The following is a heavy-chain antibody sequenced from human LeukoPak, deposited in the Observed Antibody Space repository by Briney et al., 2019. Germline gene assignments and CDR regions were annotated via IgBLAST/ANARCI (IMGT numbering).Heavy chain of an antibody. CDR1: GFTFSSYW. Sequence: GGSLRLSCAASGFTFSSYWMTWVRQAPGKGLDWVANIKEDGSERYYVDSVRGRFTISRDNAKNSLYLQMNSLRAEDTAVYYCARDAYYDSSGYYPLDYWGQGTLVTVSS. V-gene: IGHV3-7*01. CDR3: ARDAYYDSSGYYPLDY. D-gene: IGHD3-22*01. CDR2: IKEDGSER. J-gene: IGHJ4*02.